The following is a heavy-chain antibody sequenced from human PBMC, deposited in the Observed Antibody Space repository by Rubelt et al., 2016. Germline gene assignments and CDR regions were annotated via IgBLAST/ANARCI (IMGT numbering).Heavy chain of an antibody. J-gene: IGHJ4*02. D-gene: IGHD4/OR15-4a*01. CDR2: ISGSGGST. V-gene: IGHV3-23*04. Sequence: EVQLVESGGGLVQPGGSLRLSCGASGFTFSSYAMSWVRQAPGKGLEWVSSISGSGGSTYYPDSVKGRFTISRDNSKNTLALQMNSLRAEDTAVDYCARYTGKGPPMVLPFDAWGQGTLVTVSS. CDR3: ARYTGKGPPMVLPFDA. CDR1: GFTFSSYA.